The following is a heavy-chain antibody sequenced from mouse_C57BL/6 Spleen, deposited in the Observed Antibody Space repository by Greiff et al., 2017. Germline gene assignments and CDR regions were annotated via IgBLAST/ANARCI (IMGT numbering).Heavy chain of an antibody. Sequence: DVKLVESEGGLVQPGSSMKLSCTASGFTFSDYYMAWVRQVPEKGLEWVANINYDGSSTYYLDSLKSRFIISRDNAKNLLYLQMSSLKSEATATYYCARYYYGSSFDDWGKGTTLTVAS. CDR3: ARYYYGSSFDD. CDR1: GFTFSDYY. J-gene: IGHJ2*01. D-gene: IGHD1-1*01. V-gene: IGHV5-16*01. CDR2: INYDGSST.